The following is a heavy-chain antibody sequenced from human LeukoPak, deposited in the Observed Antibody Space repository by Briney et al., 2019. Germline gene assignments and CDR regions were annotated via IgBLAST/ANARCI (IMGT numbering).Heavy chain of an antibody. CDR3: AREAYCSSTSSFASGVPERDPYAFDT. J-gene: IGHJ3*02. CDR2: INANSGGT. CDR1: GYTFTGYY. D-gene: IGHD2-2*01. Sequence: GASVKVSCKASGYTFTGYYMHWVRQAPGQGLEWMGWINANSGGTNYAQKVQGRVTMTRDTSISTAYMEPRRLRSDDTAVYYRAREAYCSSTSSFASGVPERDPYAFDTWGQGTTVTASS. V-gene: IGHV1-2*02.